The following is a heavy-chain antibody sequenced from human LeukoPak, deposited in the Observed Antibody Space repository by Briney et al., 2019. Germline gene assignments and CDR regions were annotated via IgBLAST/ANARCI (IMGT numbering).Heavy chain of an antibody. V-gene: IGHV3-23*01. D-gene: IGHD6-19*01. CDR1: GFTFSNYG. J-gene: IGHJ4*02. Sequence: GGTLRLSCAASGFTFSNYGMNWVRQAPGKGLEWVSGITGSGGNTYYADSVKGRFTISRDNSKNTMYLQMNSLRAEDTAVYYCAKISSGWYRTLLFDYWGQGTLVTVSS. CDR2: ITGSGGNT. CDR3: AKISSGWYRTLLFDY.